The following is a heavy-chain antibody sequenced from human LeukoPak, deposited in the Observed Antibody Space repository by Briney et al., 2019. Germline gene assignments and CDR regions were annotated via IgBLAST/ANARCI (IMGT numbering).Heavy chain of an antibody. D-gene: IGHD1-26*01. CDR3: AEGGVSSFGNFDY. V-gene: IGHV3-66*01. CDR2: IYSGGST. CDR1: GFTVSSNY. J-gene: IGHJ4*02. Sequence: GGSLRLSCAASGFTVSSNYMSWVRQAPGKGLEWVSVIYSGGSTYYADSVKGRFTISRDNSKNTLYLQMNSLRAEDTAVYYCAEGGVSSFGNFDYWGQGTLVTVSS.